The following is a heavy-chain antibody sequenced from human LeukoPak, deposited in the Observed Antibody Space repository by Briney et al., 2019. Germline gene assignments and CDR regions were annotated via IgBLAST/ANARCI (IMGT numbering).Heavy chain of an antibody. V-gene: IGHV3-23*01. Sequence: GGSLRLSCAASGFTFSSYAMSWVRQAPGKGLEWVSAISGSGSSTYYAGSVEGRFTISRDNSKNTLYLQMNSLRAEDTAVYYCARAGRGDGPEEDLYYYDSSGYFKRAFDIWGQGTMVTVSS. CDR2: ISGSGSST. CDR3: ARAGRGDGPEEDLYYYDSSGYFKRAFDI. CDR1: GFTFSSYA. D-gene: IGHD3-22*01. J-gene: IGHJ3*02.